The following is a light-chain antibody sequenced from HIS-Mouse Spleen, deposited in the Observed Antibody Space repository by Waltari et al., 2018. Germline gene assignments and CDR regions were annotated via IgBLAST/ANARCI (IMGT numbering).Light chain of an antibody. CDR1: SRDVWRYNL. CDR3: CSYAGSSTLV. V-gene: IGLV2-23*01. J-gene: IGLJ2*01. CDR2: EGS. Sequence: QSALTQPASVSGSPGQSITISCTGTSRDVWRYNLVSWYQQHPGKAPKRMIYEGSKRPSGVSNRFSGSKSGNTASLTISGLQAEDEADYYCCSYAGSSTLVFGGGTKLTVL.